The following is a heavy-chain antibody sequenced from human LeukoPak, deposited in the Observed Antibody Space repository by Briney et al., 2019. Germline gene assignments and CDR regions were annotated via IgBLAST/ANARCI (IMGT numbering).Heavy chain of an antibody. CDR2: IYYSGST. D-gene: IGHD2-15*01. CDR3: ARHRPNGRSYYMDV. V-gene: IGHV4-39*01. J-gene: IGHJ6*03. Sequence: SETLSLTCTVSGGSISSSSYYWGWIRQPPGKGLEWIGSIYYSGSTYYNPSLKSRVTISVDTSKNQFSLKLSSVTAADTAVYYCARHRPNGRSYYMDVWGKGTTVTISS. CDR1: GGSISSSSYY.